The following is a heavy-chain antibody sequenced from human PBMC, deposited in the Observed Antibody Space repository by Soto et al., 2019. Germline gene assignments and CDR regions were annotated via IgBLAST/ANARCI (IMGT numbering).Heavy chain of an antibody. CDR3: ARSEGYCSGGSCNYYYYMDV. J-gene: IGHJ6*03. CDR1: GGSFSGYY. Sequence: SETLSLTCAVYGGSFSGYYWSWIRQPPGKGLEWIGEINHSGSTNYNPSLKSRVTISVDTSKNQFSLKLSSVTAADTAVYYCARSEGYCSGGSCNYYYYMDVWGKGTTVTVSS. CDR2: INHSGST. V-gene: IGHV4-34*01. D-gene: IGHD2-15*01.